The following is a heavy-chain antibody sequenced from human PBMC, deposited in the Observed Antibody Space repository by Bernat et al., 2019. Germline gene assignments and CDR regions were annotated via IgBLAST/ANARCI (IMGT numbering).Heavy chain of an antibody. J-gene: IGHJ3*02. CDR3: AREGWYSSGYYFGPNYI. D-gene: IGHD3-22*01. CDR2: ISAYNGNT. V-gene: IGHV1-18*04. CDR1: GYTFTSYG. Sequence: QVQLVPSGAAVKKPGASVKLSCKASGYTFTSYGISWVRQAPGQGLEWMGWISAYNGNTNYAQKLQGRVNMTTDRSASTGYMELRSLRSDDAAVYYSAREGWYSSGYYFGPNYIWGQGTMVTVSS.